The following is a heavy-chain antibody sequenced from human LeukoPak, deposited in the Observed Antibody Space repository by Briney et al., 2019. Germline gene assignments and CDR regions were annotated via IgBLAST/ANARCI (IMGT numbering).Heavy chain of an antibody. CDR1: GGTFSSYA. Sequence: SVKVSCMASGGTFSSYAISWVRQAPGQGLEWMGGIIPIFGTANYAQKFQGRVTITADESTSTAYMELSSLRSEDTAVYYCAGGYCSGGSCYNWFDPWGQGTLVTVSS. CDR2: IIPIFGTA. V-gene: IGHV1-69*13. D-gene: IGHD2-15*01. J-gene: IGHJ5*02. CDR3: AGGYCSGGSCYNWFDP.